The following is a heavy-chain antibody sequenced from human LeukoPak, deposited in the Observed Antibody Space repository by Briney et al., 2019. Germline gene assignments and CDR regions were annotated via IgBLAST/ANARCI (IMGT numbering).Heavy chain of an antibody. CDR3: ARVGRSYYDSSGYYSY. CDR1: GESFSGYY. CDR2: VNHSGGT. J-gene: IGHJ4*02. V-gene: IGHV4-34*01. Sequence: SETLSLTCDVYGESFSGYYWSWIRQPPGKGLEWIGEVNHSGGTNYNPSLKRRVTISLDTSKNQFSLKLSSVTAADTALYYCARVGRSYYDSSGYYSYWGQGTLVTVSS. D-gene: IGHD3-22*01.